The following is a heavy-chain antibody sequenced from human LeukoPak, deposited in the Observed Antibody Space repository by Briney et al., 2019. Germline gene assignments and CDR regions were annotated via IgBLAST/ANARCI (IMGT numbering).Heavy chain of an antibody. V-gene: IGHV3-72*01. CDR1: GLTFSSHW. Sequence: PGGSLRLSCAASGLTFSSHWMHWVRQAPGKGLEWVGRTRNKANSYTTEYAASVKGRFTISRDDSKNSLYLQMSSLKTEDTAVYFCAREMYTGTYFLGAFDIWGQGTVVTVSS. CDR3: AREMYTGTYFLGAFDI. D-gene: IGHD1-26*01. J-gene: IGHJ3*02. CDR2: TRNKANSYTT.